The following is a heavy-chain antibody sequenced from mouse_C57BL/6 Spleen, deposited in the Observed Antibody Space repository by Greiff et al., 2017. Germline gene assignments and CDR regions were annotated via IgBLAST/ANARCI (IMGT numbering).Heavy chain of an antibody. CDR2: ISSGSSTI. CDR3: ARRYGNYYAMDY. J-gene: IGHJ4*01. CDR1: GFTFSDYG. V-gene: IGHV5-17*01. Sequence: EVKLVESGGGLVKPGGSLTLSCAASGFTFSDYGMHWVRQAPEKGLEWLAYISSGSSTIYYADTVTGRFTISRDNAKNTLFLQMTSLRAEDTAMYYCARRYGNYYAMDYWGQGTSVTVSS. D-gene: IGHD2-10*02.